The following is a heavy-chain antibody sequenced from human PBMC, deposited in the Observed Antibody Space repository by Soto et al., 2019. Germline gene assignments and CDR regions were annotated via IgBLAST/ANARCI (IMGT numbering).Heavy chain of an antibody. CDR1: GYTFTGYY. J-gene: IGHJ4*02. D-gene: IGHD2-8*01. V-gene: IGHV1-2*02. CDR3: ARGLGYCTNGVCFPFDY. CDR2: INPNSGGT. Sequence: QVQLVQSGAEVKKPGASVKVSCKASGYTFTGYYMHWVRQAPGQGLEWMGWINPNSGGTNYAQKFQGRVTMTRDTSISTAYMELSRLRSDDTAVYYCARGLGYCTNGVCFPFDYWGQGTLVTVSS.